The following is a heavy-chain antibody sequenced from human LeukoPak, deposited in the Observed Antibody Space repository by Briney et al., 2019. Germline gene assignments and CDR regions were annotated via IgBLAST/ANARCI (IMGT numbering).Heavy chain of an antibody. V-gene: IGHV3-7*01. Sequence: GGSLRLSRAASGFTFTTSWMSWARQAPGKGRGWVASIKQDGSAQKYVDSVKGRFTISRDNAKNSLYLQMKSLRAEDTAVYYCALVGNMYYGWGQGTLVTVSS. J-gene: IGHJ4*02. D-gene: IGHD3-16*01. CDR3: ALVGNMYYG. CDR2: IKQDGSAQ. CDR1: GFTFTTSW.